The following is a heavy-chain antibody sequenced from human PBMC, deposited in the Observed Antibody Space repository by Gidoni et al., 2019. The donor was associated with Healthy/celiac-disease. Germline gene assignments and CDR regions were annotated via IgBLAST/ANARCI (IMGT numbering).Heavy chain of an antibody. J-gene: IGHJ5*02. CDR2: IYYSGST. D-gene: IGHD6-13*01. V-gene: IGHV4-30-4*01. CDR1: GGSLSSGDYY. Sequence: QVQLQESGPGLVKPSQTLSLTCTVSGGSLSSGDYYWSWIRQPPGKGLEWIGYIYYSGSTYYNPSLKSRVTISVDTSKNQFSLKLSSVTAADTAVYYCARVFGPGYSSSPRCTWFDPWGQGTLVTVSS. CDR3: ARVFGPGYSSSPRCTWFDP.